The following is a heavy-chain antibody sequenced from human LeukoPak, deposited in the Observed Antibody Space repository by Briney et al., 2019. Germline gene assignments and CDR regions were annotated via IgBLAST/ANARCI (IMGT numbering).Heavy chain of an antibody. J-gene: IGHJ4*02. CDR1: GFTFSSYS. D-gene: IGHD4-17*01. CDR2: ISSSSSYI. CDR3: ARDLVMDYGDFDY. V-gene: IGHV3-21*01. Sequence: PGGSLRLSCAASGFTFSSYSMNWVRQAPGKGLEWVSSISSSSSYIYYADSVKGRFTISRDNAKNTLYLQMNSLRAEDTAVYYCARDLVMDYGDFDYWGQGTLVTVSS.